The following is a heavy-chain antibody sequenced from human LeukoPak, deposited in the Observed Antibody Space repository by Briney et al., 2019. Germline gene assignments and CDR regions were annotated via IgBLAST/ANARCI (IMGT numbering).Heavy chain of an antibody. CDR1: GYTFTSYG. D-gene: IGHD6-6*01. V-gene: IGHV1-18*01. J-gene: IGHJ6*02. CDR3: ARDSSSSADYYCGMDV. Sequence: GASVKVSCKASGYTFTSYGISWVRQAPGQGLEWMGWISAYNGNTNYAQKLQGRVTMTTDTSTSTAYMELRSLRSDDTAVYYCARDSSSSADYYCGMDVWGQGTTVTVSS. CDR2: ISAYNGNT.